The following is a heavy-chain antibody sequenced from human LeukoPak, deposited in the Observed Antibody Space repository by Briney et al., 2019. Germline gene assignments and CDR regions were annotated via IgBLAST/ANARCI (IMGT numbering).Heavy chain of an antibody. V-gene: IGHV3-11*05. CDR3: ARVVTLEAAGSPDY. J-gene: IGHJ4*02. Sequence: GGSLRLSCAASGFTFSDYYMSWIRQAPGRGLEWLSYISPSSDNTPYADSVKGRFTISRDNAKNSLYLQMNSLRAEDTAVFYCARVVTLEAAGSPDYWGQGTLVTVSS. D-gene: IGHD6-13*01. CDR1: GFTFSDYY. CDR2: ISPSSDNT.